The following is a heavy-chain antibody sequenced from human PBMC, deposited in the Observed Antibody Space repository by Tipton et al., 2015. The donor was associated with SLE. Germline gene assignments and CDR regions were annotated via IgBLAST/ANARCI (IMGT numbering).Heavy chain of an antibody. Sequence: TLSLTCTVSRYSTRSSRYYFGCFRQPPGKGLEWIGSIYCSASTYYKPSLQSRVTISVDTSKNQFYLKLSSVTAADTAVDYCARSYGGNSNWFDPWGQGTLVIVSS. CDR2: IYCSAST. CDR1: RYSTRSSRYY. D-gene: IGHD4-23*01. CDR3: ARSYGGNSNWFDP. J-gene: IGHJ5*02. V-gene: IGHV4-39*07.